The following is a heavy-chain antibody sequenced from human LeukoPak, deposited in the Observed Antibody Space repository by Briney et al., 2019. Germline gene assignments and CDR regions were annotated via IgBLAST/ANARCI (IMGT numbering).Heavy chain of an antibody. D-gene: IGHD6-13*01. V-gene: IGHV1-24*01. Sequence: ASVKVSCKVSGYTLTELSMHWVRQAPGKGLEWMGGFDPEDGETVYAQKFQGRVTMTEDTSTDTAYMELSSLRSEDTAVYYCATVAWEIAAAGTWYFQHWGQGTLVTVSS. J-gene: IGHJ1*01. CDR1: GYTLTELS. CDR2: FDPEDGET. CDR3: ATVAWEIAAAGTWYFQH.